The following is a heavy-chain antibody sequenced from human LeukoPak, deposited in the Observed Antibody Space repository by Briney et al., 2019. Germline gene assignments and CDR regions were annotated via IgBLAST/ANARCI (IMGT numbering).Heavy chain of an antibody. CDR3: ARDASRGSSSSRRSPYSDY. V-gene: IGHV3-33*01. CDR1: GFTFSSYG. Sequence: PGGSLRLSCAASGFTFSSYGMHWVRQAPGKGLEWVAVIWYDGSNKYYADSVKGRFTISRDNSKNTLYLQMNSLRAEDTAVYYCARDASRGSSSSRRSPYSDYWGQGTLVTVSS. D-gene: IGHD6-6*01. J-gene: IGHJ4*02. CDR2: IWYDGSNK.